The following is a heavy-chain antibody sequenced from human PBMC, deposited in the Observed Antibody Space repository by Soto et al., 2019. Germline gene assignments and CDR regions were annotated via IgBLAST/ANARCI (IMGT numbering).Heavy chain of an antibody. CDR1: GGSISSSSYY. CDR3: ASQPNGPADSIDY. Sequence: SETLSLTCTVSGGSISSSSYYWGWIRQPPGKGLEWIGSIYYSGSTYYNPSLKSRVTISVDTSKNQFSLKLSSVTAADTAVYYCASQPNGPADSIDYWGQGTLVTVSS. D-gene: IGHD3-22*01. CDR2: IYYSGST. V-gene: IGHV4-39*01. J-gene: IGHJ4*02.